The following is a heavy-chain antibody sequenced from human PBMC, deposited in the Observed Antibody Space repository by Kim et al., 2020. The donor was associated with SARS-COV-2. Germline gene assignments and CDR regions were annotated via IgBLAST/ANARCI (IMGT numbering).Heavy chain of an antibody. CDR3: VVGPSYWYFDL. J-gene: IGHJ2*01. D-gene: IGHD2-15*01. V-gene: IGHV1-3*01. CDR2: INAGNGNT. CDR1: GYTFTSYA. Sequence: ASVKVSCKASGYTFTSYAMHWVRQAPGQRLEWMGWINAGNGNTKYSQKFQGRVTITRDTSASTAYMELSSLRSEDTAVYYCVVGPSYWYFDLWGRGTLVTVSS.